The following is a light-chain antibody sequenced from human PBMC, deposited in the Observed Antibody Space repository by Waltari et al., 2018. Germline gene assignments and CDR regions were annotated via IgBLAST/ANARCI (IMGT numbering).Light chain of an antibody. V-gene: IGLV1-47*01. J-gene: IGLJ1*01. CDR3: ASWDESHYV. CDR1: ISNLGSNY. Sequence: QSVLTQPPSASGTPGQRVAISCSGSISNLGSNYLYWYQQPPGTAPKLLIYRNNQRPSGVPDRFSASKYGTSASLAIDGLRSEDEAVYYCASWDESHYVFGSGTKVTVL. CDR2: RNN.